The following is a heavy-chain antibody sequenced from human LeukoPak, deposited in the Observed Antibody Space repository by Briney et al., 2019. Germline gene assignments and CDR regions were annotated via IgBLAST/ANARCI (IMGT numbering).Heavy chain of an antibody. CDR2: ISSSGST. Sequence: PSETLSLTCTVSGDTISSGDYYWSWIRQPAGKGLEWIGRISSSGSTNYNPSLKSRVTISVDTSKNQFSLKLSSVTAADTAVYFCARGPYSYDSSGAFDIWGQGTMVTVSS. CDR1: GDTISSGDYY. J-gene: IGHJ3*02. CDR3: ARGPYSYDSSGAFDI. D-gene: IGHD3-22*01. V-gene: IGHV4-61*02.